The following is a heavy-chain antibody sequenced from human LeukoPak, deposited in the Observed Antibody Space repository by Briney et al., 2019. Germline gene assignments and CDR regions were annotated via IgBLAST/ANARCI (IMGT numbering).Heavy chain of an antibody. J-gene: IGHJ6*03. CDR3: ANATVTTRAYYYYMDV. V-gene: IGHV4-59*08. CDR1: GGSISRYY. CDR2: IYYSGST. Sequence: SSETLSLTCTVSGGSISRYYWSWIRQPPGKGLEWIGYIYYSGSTNYNPSLKSRVTISVDTSKNQFSLKLSSVTAADTAVYYCANATVTTRAYYYYMDVWGKGTTVTVSS. D-gene: IGHD4-17*01.